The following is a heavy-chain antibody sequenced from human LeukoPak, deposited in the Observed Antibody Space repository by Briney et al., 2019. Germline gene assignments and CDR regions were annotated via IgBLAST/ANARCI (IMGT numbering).Heavy chain of an antibody. Sequence: SETLSLTCAVYGGTFSGYYWSWIRQPPGKGLEWIGDINHSGSTNYNPSLKSRVTISVDTSKNQCSLKLSSVTAADTAVYYCARGPTGYCSGGSCYSFRRGYYYYMDVWGKGTTVTVSS. CDR2: INHSGST. J-gene: IGHJ6*03. CDR1: GGTFSGYY. D-gene: IGHD2-15*01. CDR3: ARGPTGYCSGGSCYSFRRGYYYYMDV. V-gene: IGHV4-34*01.